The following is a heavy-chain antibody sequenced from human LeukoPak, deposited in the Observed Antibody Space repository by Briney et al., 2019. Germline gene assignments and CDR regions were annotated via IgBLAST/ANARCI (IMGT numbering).Heavy chain of an antibody. Sequence: GGSLRLSCAASGFTFSSYAMSWVRQAPGKGLEWVSTISGSGGSTYYADSVKGRFTISRDNSKNTLYLQMDSLRAEDTAVYYCAKDPRDCGGDCYWDYWGQGTLVTVSS. J-gene: IGHJ4*02. CDR1: GFTFSSYA. CDR3: AKDPRDCGGDCYWDY. CDR2: ISGSGGST. V-gene: IGHV3-23*01. D-gene: IGHD2-21*02.